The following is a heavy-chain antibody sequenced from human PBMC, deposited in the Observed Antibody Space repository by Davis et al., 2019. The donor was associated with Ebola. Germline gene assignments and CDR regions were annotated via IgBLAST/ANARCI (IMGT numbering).Heavy chain of an antibody. CDR3: ARGHTYGSMVYGLDV. Sequence: SETLSLTCTVSGGSISSRSHFWGWIRQPPGKGLEWIGSIYYSGSTYYNPSLKSRVTTSVKTSKNQFSLKLNSVTAADTAVYYCARGHTYGSMVYGLDVWGQGTTVTVSS. D-gene: IGHD3-10*01. CDR1: GGSISSRSHF. V-gene: IGHV4-39*01. J-gene: IGHJ6*02. CDR2: IYYSGST.